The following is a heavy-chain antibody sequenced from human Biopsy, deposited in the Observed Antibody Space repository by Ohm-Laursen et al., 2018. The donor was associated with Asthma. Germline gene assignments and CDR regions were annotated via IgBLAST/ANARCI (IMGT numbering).Heavy chain of an antibody. CDR3: ARKAGSCISRTCYSLDS. Sequence: SVKVSCKSLGGTFNTYVIGWVRQAPGQGLEWMGGINSVFGTTTYPQKFQDRVTITADDSTSTVYMELSSLRPEDTAVYYCARKAGSCISRTCYSLDSWGQGTLVTVSS. D-gene: IGHD2-2*01. J-gene: IGHJ4*02. CDR2: INSVFGTT. V-gene: IGHV1-69*13. CDR1: GGTFNTYV.